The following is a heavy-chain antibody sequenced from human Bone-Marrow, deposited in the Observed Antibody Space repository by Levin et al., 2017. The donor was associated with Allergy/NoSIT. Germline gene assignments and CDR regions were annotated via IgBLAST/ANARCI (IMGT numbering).Heavy chain of an antibody. CDR1: GYTFTTYP. J-gene: IGHJ4*02. CDR2: INTNAGKP. Sequence: ASVKVSCKTSGYTFTTYPLSWVRQAPGQGLEWMGWINTNAGKPTYAQGFTGRFVFSLDTSVSTAYLQISGLKPEDTAVYYCAANYVRQTLAGAGMGYWGQGTQVTVSS. CDR3: AANYVRQTLAGAGMGY. D-gene: IGHD3-10*02. V-gene: IGHV7-4-1*02.